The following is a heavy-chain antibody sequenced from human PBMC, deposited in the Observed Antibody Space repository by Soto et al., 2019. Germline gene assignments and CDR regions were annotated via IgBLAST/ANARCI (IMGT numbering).Heavy chain of an antibody. CDR3: AHGRLDIVVVPAAMGPWFDP. Sequence: SGPTLVNPTQTLTLTCTFSGFSLSTSGVGVGWIRQPPGKALEWLALIYWNDDKRYSPSLKSRLTITKDTSKNQVVLTMTNMDPVDTATYYCAHGRLDIVVVPAAMGPWFDPWGQGTLVTVSS. CDR1: GFSLSTSGVG. J-gene: IGHJ5*02. CDR2: IYWNDDK. D-gene: IGHD2-2*01. V-gene: IGHV2-5*01.